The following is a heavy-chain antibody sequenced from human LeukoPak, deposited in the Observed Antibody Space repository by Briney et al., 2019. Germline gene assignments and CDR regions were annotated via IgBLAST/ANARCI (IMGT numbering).Heavy chain of an antibody. CDR2: IKQDGSEK. J-gene: IGHJ6*03. D-gene: IGHD1-7*01. V-gene: IGHV3-7*01. CDR3: AGRLELELLPCYMDV. Sequence: GGSLRLSCAASGFTFSSYWMSWVRQAPGKGLEWVANIKQDGSEKYYVDSVKGRFTISRDNAKNSLYLQMNSLRAEDTAVYYCAGRLELELLPCYMDVWGKGTTVTVSS. CDR1: GFTFSSYW.